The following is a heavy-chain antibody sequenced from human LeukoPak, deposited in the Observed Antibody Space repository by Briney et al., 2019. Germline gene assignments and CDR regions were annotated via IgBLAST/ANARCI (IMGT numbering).Heavy chain of an antibody. J-gene: IGHJ4*02. CDR3: ARGRPHGSDY. D-gene: IGHD2-15*01. V-gene: IGHV3-74*01. Sequence: LGGSLRLSCAAPGFSFSSYWMNWVRQAPGKGLVWVSRISSDGSSTNYADSVKGRFTISRDNAKNTLYLQMNSLRVEDTAVYYCARGRPHGSDYWGQGTLVTVSS. CDR1: GFSFSSYW. CDR2: ISSDGSST.